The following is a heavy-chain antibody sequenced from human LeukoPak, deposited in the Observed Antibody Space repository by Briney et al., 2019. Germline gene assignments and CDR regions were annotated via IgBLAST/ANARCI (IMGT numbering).Heavy chain of an antibody. D-gene: IGHD1-26*01. CDR2: IYYNGTT. CDR1: GGSISSDY. CDR3: ARGNGNYIDN. J-gene: IGHJ4*02. V-gene: IGHV4-59*01. Sequence: SETLSLTCTVSGGSISSDYWSWIRQPPGKGLEWIGYIYYNGTTNYNPSLKSRVTISVDRSKNRFSLKLSSLTAADTAVYFCARGNGNYIDNWGQGTLVTVSS.